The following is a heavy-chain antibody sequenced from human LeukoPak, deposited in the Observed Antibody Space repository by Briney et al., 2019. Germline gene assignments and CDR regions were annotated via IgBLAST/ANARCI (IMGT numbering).Heavy chain of an antibody. CDR1: GFTFSDYY. CDR2: ISSSGSTI. Sequence: GGSLRLSCAASGFTFSDYYMSWIRQAPGKGLEWVSYISSSGSTIYYADSVKGRFTISRDNAKNSLYLQMHSLRAEDTAVYYCARRRDSGSLQHFDYWGQGTLVTVSS. D-gene: IGHD1-26*01. V-gene: IGHV3-11*01. CDR3: ARRRDSGSLQHFDY. J-gene: IGHJ4*02.